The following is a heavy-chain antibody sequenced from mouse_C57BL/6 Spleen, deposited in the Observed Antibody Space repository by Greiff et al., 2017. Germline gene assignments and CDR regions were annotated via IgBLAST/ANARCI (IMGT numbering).Heavy chain of an antibody. D-gene: IGHD2-3*01. CDR2: IRNKANGYTT. V-gene: IGHV7-3*01. Sequence: DVKLVESGGGLVQPGGSLSLSCAASGFTFTDYYMSWVRQPPGKALEWLGFIRNKANGYTTEYSASVKGRFTISRDNSQSILYLQMNALRAEDSATYYCARYFLYDGRGYAMDYWGQGTSVTVSS. CDR1: GFTFTDYY. CDR3: ARYFLYDGRGYAMDY. J-gene: IGHJ4*01.